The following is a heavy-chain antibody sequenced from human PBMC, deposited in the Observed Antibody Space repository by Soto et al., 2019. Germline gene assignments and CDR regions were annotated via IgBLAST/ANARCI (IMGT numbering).Heavy chain of an antibody. J-gene: IGHJ5*02. CDR1: GYSFTSYY. CDR2: INPSGGIT. CDR3: ARDVSTSGTYLNWFDP. D-gene: IGHD3-10*01. Sequence: ASVKVSCKASGYSFTSYYIHWVRQAPGQGLEWMGEINPSGGITRFAQKFEGRVTMTRDTSTSTLYMELSSLRSEDTAVYYCARDVSTSGTYLNWFDPWGQGTLATVSS. V-gene: IGHV1-46*01.